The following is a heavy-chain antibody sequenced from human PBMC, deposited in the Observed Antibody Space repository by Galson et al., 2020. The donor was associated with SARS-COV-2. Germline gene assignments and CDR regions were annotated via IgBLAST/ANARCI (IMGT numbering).Heavy chain of an antibody. CDR1: GGSIRSSLYY. V-gene: IGHV4-39*01. J-gene: IGHJ4*02. CDR2: TYYSGST. D-gene: IGHD3-10*01. CDR3: ARQWIWFGDLWYFDD. Sequence: SETLSLTCTVSGGSIRSSLYYWGWIRQPPGKGLEWIGSTYYSGSTYYNPSLKSRVTTSVDASKNQFSLKLSSVTAADTAVYYCARQWIWFGDLWYFDDWGQGTLVTVSS.